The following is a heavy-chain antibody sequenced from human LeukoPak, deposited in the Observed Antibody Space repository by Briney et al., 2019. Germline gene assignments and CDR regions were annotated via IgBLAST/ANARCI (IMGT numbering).Heavy chain of an antibody. J-gene: IGHJ6*04. CDR2: INPSGGST. V-gene: IGHV1-46*01. CDR3: ARVGGTMVRAATRDYYGMDV. D-gene: IGHD3-10*01. CDR1: GCTFTSYY. Sequence: ASVKVSCKASGCTFTSYYMRWVRRAPGQGLEWMGIINPSGGSTSYAQKFQGRVTMTRDTSTSTVYMELSSLRSEDTAVYYCARVGGTMVRAATRDYYGMDVWGKGTTVTVSS.